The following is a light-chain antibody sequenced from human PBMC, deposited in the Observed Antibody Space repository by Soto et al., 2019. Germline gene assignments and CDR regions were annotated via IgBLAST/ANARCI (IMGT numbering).Light chain of an antibody. V-gene: IGKV3-20*01. CDR2: GAS. CDR1: QTVSSSY. Sequence: EIVLTQSPGTLSLSPGERATLSCRASQTVSSSYLAWYQQKPGQAPRLLIYGASNRATGIPDRFSGSGSGTDFTLTISRLEPEDFAMYYCHQYGSSPWTFGQGTKVEIK. CDR3: HQYGSSPWT. J-gene: IGKJ1*01.